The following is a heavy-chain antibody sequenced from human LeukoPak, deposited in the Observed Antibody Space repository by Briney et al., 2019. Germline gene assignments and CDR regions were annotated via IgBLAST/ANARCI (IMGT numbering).Heavy chain of an antibody. CDR3: ARERGSDSSGFVSD. Sequence: SQTLSLTCAVSGGSLSSGGYSWSWLRQPPGKGLEWIGYIYHSGSTYYNPSLKSRVTISVDRSKNQFSLKLSSVTAADTAVYDCARERGSDSSGFVSDWGQGTLVTVSS. V-gene: IGHV4-30-2*01. CDR1: GGSLSSGGYS. D-gene: IGHD3-22*01. CDR2: IYHSGST. J-gene: IGHJ4*02.